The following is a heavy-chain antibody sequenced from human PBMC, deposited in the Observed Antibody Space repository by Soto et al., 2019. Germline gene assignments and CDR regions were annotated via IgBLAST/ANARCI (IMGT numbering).Heavy chain of an antibody. CDR1: GFIFSAYW. CDR2: VNRGASGP. Sequence: EVQLVESGGDLVQPGGSLRLSCAGSGFIFSAYWMSWVRHAPGKGLEWVAMVNRGASGPHYVESVKGRLTISRDNAKNSLYLQMNSLRVEDTAVYYCATLDTAEIQTAAYWGQGTLVTVSS. CDR3: ATLDTAEIQTAAY. D-gene: IGHD2-15*01. V-gene: IGHV3-7*01. J-gene: IGHJ4*02.